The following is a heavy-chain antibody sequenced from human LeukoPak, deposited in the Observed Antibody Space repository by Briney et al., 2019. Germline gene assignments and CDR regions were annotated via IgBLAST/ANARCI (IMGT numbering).Heavy chain of an antibody. J-gene: IGHJ4*02. D-gene: IGHD3-22*01. Sequence: PGGSLRLSCAASGFTFSSYAMHWVRQAPGKGLEWVAVISYDGSNKYYADSVKGRFTISRDNSKNSLYLQMNSLRAEDTAVYYCARHRDYYDSSGLGYWGQGTLVTVSS. V-gene: IGHV3-30-3*01. CDR2: ISYDGSNK. CDR1: GFTFSSYA. CDR3: ARHRDYYDSSGLGY.